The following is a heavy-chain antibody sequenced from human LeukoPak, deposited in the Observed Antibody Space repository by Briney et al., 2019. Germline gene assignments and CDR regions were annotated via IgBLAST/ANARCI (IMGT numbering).Heavy chain of an antibody. V-gene: IGHV3-11*01. CDR1: GFNFSATY. CDR3: ASGGDYVGIAATFRY. J-gene: IGHJ4*02. D-gene: IGHD4-23*01. CDR2: ISNRGIII. Sequence: GGSLRLFCAASGFNFSATYMTWIRQAPGKGLEWVSYISNRGIIINYADSVKGRFTISRDDAKSSLYLHMNNLRTEDTALYYCASGGDYVGIAATFRYWGQGSLVTVSS.